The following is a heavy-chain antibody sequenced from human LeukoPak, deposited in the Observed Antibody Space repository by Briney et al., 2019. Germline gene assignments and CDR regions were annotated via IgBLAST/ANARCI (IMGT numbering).Heavy chain of an antibody. V-gene: IGHV1-69*05. CDR2: IIPIFGTA. CDR1: GYTFTGYY. Sequence: SVKVSCKASGYTFTGYYMHWVRQAPGQGLEWMGRIIPIFGTANYAQKFQGRVTITTDESTSTAYMELSGLRSEDTAVYYCARDPVVVAAWYAFDIWGQGTMVTVSS. CDR3: ARDPVVVAAWYAFDI. D-gene: IGHD2-15*01. J-gene: IGHJ3*02.